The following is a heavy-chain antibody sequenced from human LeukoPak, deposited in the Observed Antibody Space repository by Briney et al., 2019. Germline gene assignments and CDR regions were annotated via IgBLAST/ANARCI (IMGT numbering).Heavy chain of an antibody. CDR3: ARAARGGRFDP. D-gene: IGHD3-16*01. CDR2: ISSGGSSI. CDR1: GFTFSSYE. Sequence: GGSLRLSCAASGFTFSSYEMNWVRQAPGMGLEWVSYISSGGSSIFYADSVKDRFAISRDNAKSSLYLQMNSLRAEDTAVYYCARAARGGRFDPWGQGTLVTVSS. J-gene: IGHJ5*02. V-gene: IGHV3-48*03.